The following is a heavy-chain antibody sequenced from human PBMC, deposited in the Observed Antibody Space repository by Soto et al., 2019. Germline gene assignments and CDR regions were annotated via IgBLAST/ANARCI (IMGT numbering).Heavy chain of an antibody. CDR1: GDTFNKYA. V-gene: IGHV1-69*13. Sequence: SVKVSCKASGDTFNKYAFNWVRQAPGQGLEWMGGIIPIFGTPNYAQRVQGRVTITADESTSAAYMELSSLRSEDTAVYYCARGIDYGGVNRIDYWGQGTLVTVSS. CDR3: ARGIDYGGVNRIDY. D-gene: IGHD4-17*01. J-gene: IGHJ4*02. CDR2: IIPIFGTP.